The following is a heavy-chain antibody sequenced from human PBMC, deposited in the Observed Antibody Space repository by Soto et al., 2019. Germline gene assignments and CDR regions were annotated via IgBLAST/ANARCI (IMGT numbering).Heavy chain of an antibody. J-gene: IGHJ4*02. CDR3: AKEEQRLALDY. Sequence: GGSLRLSCAASGFTFSSHGMHWVRQAPGKGLEWVAVISYDGSNKYYADSVKGRFTISRDNSKNTVYLQMNSLRAEDTAVYYCAKEEQRLALDYWGQGTLVTVPQ. D-gene: IGHD6-25*01. CDR1: GFTFSSHG. CDR2: ISYDGSNK. V-gene: IGHV3-30*18.